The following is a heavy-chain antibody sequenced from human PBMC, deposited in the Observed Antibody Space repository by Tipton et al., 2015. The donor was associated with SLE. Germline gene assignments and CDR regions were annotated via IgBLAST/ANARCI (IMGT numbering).Heavy chain of an antibody. CDR1: GFTFSSYG. D-gene: IGHD6-13*01. CDR3: ARAQQQAFQH. V-gene: IGHV3-30*02. Sequence: SLRLSCAASGFTFSSYGMHWVRQAPGKGLEWVAFIRYDGSNKYYADSVKGRFTISRDNSKNTLYLQMNSLRAEDTAVYYCARAQQQAFQHWGQGTLVTVSS. J-gene: IGHJ1*01. CDR2: IRYDGSNK.